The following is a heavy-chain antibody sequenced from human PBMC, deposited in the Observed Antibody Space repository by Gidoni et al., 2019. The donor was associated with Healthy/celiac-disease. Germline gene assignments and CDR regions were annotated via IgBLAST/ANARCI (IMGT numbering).Heavy chain of an antibody. CDR2: IYTSGRT. J-gene: IGHJ3*02. V-gene: IGHV4-61*02. D-gene: IGHD4-17*01. Sequence: QVQLQESGPGLVQPSQTLSLTCTVSGGSLSSGSYYWSWHRPPSGKGLAWMWRIYTSGRTNYNPSLKSRVNISVDTSKNQFSLKLSSVTAADTAVYYCARFYDYGGNFYAFDIWGQGTMVTVSS. CDR3: ARFYDYGGNFYAFDI. CDR1: GGSLSSGSYY.